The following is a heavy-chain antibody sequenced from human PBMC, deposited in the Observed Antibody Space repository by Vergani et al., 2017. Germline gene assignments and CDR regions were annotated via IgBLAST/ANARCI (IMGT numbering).Heavy chain of an antibody. D-gene: IGHD2-21*02. CDR1: GGSISSYY. CDR3: ARNPYCGGDCYSDAFDI. CDR2: IYYSGST. V-gene: IGHV4-59*01. Sequence: QVQLQESGPGLVKPSETLSLTCTVPGGSISSYYWSWIRQPPGKGLEWIGYIYYSGSTNYNPSLKSRVNITVDTSKNQFSLKLGSVTAADTAVYYCARNPYCGGDCYSDAFDIWGQGTMVTVSS. J-gene: IGHJ3*02.